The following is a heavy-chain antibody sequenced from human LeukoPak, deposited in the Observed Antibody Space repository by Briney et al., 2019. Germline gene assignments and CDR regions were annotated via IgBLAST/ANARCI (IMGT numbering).Heavy chain of an antibody. Sequence: ASVKVSCTASGYTFTVYYMHWVRQAPGQGLEWMGWINPNSGGTKYAQKFQGRVTMTRDTSITTAYMELSRLRSDDTAVYYCARELVATMVDYWGQGTLVTVSS. D-gene: IGHD5-12*01. CDR1: GYTFTVYY. CDR3: ARELVATMVDY. CDR2: INPNSGGT. J-gene: IGHJ4*02. V-gene: IGHV1-2*02.